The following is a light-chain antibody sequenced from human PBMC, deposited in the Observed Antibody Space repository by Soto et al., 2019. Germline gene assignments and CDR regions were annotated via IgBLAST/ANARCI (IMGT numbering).Light chain of an antibody. CDR2: SNT. J-gene: IGLJ1*01. V-gene: IGLV1-44*01. Sequence: QSVLTQPPSASGAPGQTVTISCSGSSSNIGSHTVNWYQHLPGTAPKLLIYSNTQRPLGVPVRFSGSKSGTSASLAISGPQSEDEAEYYCAAWHDRLYVFGTGTKVTV. CDR3: AAWHDRLYV. CDR1: SSNIGSHT.